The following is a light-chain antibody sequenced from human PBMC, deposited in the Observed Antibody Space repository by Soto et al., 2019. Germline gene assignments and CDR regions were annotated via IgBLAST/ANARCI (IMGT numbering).Light chain of an antibody. CDR2: GAS. Sequence: EIVFTQSPGTLSLSPGERSTLSCRASQSVSSTYLIWYQQKPGQAPRLLIYGASSRATGVPDRFSGSGSGTEFTLTIRSLQSEDFAVYYCQQYNKWPPITFGQGTRLEIK. CDR3: QQYNKWPPIT. J-gene: IGKJ5*01. V-gene: IGKV3-20*01. CDR1: QSVSSTY.